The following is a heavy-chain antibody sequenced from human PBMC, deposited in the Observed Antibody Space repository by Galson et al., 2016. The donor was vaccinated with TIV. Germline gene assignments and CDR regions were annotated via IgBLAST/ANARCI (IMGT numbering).Heavy chain of an antibody. CDR1: GGTFSNYA. D-gene: IGHD5-18*01. J-gene: IGHJ4*02. V-gene: IGHV1-69*04. CDR3: ARGRGYTYGDVGGQYFDY. Sequence: SVKVSCKASGGTFSNYAISWVRQAPGQGLEWMGRIIPILGIANYAEKIQGRATITADKSTSTAYMELSSLRSDDTAVYYCARGRGYTYGDVGGQYFDYWGQGTLVTVSS. CDR2: IIPILGIA.